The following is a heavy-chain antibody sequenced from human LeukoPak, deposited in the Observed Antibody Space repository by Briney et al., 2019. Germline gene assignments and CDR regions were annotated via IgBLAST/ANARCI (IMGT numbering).Heavy chain of an antibody. CDR2: IYYSGST. J-gene: IGHJ4*02. D-gene: IGHD6-13*01. V-gene: IGHV4-59*08. CDR3: ARHQAAAADY. Sequence: PSETLSLTCTVSGGSISSYYWSWIRQPSGKGLEWIGYIYYSGSTNYNPSLKSRVTISVDTSKDQFSLKLSSVTAADTAVYYCARHQAAAADYWGQGTLVTVSS. CDR1: GGSISSYY.